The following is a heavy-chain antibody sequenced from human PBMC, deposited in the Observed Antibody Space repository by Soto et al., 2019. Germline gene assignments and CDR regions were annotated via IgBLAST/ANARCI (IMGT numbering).Heavy chain of an antibody. V-gene: IGHV5-51*01. CDR2: IYPGDSDT. J-gene: IGHJ4*02. D-gene: IGHD6-13*01. CDR3: ARLALGSSSWPHLDY. Sequence: GESLKISCKGSGYSFTSYWIGWVRQMPGKGLEWMGIIYPGDSDTRYSPSFQGQVTISADKSISTAYLQWSSLKASDTAMYYCARLALGSSSWPHLDYWGQGTLVTVSS. CDR1: GYSFTSYW.